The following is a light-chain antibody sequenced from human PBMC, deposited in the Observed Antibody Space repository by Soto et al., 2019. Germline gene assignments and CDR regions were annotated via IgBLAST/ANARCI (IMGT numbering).Light chain of an antibody. CDR2: DVS. J-gene: IGLJ1*01. CDR1: SSDVGGYSY. Sequence: QSVLTQPASVSGSPGQSITISCTGTSSDVGGYSYVSWYQQHPGKAPKLMIYDVSSRPSGVSNRFSGAKSGNTASLTISGLQTEDEADYHCSSYTSSSTPYVFGTGTKVTVL. CDR3: SSYTSSSTPYV. V-gene: IGLV2-14*01.